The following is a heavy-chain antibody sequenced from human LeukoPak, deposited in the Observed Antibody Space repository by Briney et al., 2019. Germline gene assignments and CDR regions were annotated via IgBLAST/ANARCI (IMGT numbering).Heavy chain of an antibody. D-gene: IGHD6-19*01. CDR2: INHSGST. CDR3: AREGIAVAGTGFDY. J-gene: IGHJ4*02. CDR1: GGSFSGYY. V-gene: IGHV4-34*01. Sequence: SETLSLTCAVYGGSFSGYYWSWIRQPPGKGLEWIGEINHSGSTNYNPSLKSRVTISVDTSKNQFSLKLSSVTAADTAVYYCAREGIAVAGTGFDYWGQGTLATVSS.